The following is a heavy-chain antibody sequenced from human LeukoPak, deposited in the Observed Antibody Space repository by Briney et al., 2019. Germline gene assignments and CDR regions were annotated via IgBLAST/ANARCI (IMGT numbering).Heavy chain of an antibody. CDR2: IAHDGSDT. V-gene: IGHV3-30*04. J-gene: IGHJ4*02. D-gene: IGHD2-21*01. CDR3: ARNRFLDY. Sequence: GGSLRLSCAASGFTFSSYALHWVRQAPGKGLEWVASIAHDGSDTYYADSAKGRFTISRDSSKNTLYLQMNSLRVEDTAVYYCARNRFLDYCGQGTLVTVSS. CDR1: GFTFSSYA.